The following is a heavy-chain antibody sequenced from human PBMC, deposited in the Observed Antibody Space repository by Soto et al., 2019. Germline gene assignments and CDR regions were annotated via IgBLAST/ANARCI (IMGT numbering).Heavy chain of an antibody. CDR2: IYSGGYT. D-gene: IGHD3-22*01. CDR3: AREAIIVIDAPEYYFDY. CDR1: GFDVSNTD. J-gene: IGHJ4*02. V-gene: IGHV3-66*01. Sequence: EVQLVESGGDLVQRGGSLRLSCAASGFDVSNTDMSWVRQAPGKGLAWVSVIYSGGYTNYADSVKGRFIVSRDSPKNTLYLQMDSLRAEDTAVYYCAREAIIVIDAPEYYFDYWGQGTLVTVSS.